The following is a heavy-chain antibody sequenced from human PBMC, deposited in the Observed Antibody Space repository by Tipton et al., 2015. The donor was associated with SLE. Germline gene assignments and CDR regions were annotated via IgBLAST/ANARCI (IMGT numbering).Heavy chain of an antibody. CDR3: ARGRYYGSGSYYSYYYYYYMDV. Sequence: GLVKPSETLSLTCAVYGGSFSGYYWSWIRQPPGKGLEWIGEINHSGSTNYNPSLKSRVTISVDTSKNQFSLKLSSVTAADTAVYYCARGRYYGSGSYYSYYYYYYMDVWGKGTTVTVSS. V-gene: IGHV4-34*01. CDR1: GGSFSGYY. CDR2: INHSGST. D-gene: IGHD3-10*01. J-gene: IGHJ6*03.